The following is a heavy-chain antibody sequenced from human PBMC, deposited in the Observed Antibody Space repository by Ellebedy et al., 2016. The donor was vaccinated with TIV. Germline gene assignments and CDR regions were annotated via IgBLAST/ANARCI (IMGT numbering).Heavy chain of an antibody. Sequence: PGGSLRLSCAASGLTFSNYAMTWVRQAPGKGLEWVSTISGSGGRTYYADSVKGRFTISRDYSKNTLYLQMNSLRAEDTALYYCAKDDIVGAIHDAFDIWGQGTMVTVSS. D-gene: IGHD1-26*01. J-gene: IGHJ3*02. CDR3: AKDDIVGAIHDAFDI. V-gene: IGHV3-23*01. CDR2: ISGSGGRT. CDR1: GLTFSNYA.